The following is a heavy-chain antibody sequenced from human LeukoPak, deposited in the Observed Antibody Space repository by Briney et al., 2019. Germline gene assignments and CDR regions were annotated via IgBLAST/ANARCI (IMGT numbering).Heavy chain of an antibody. Sequence: GGSLRLSCAASGFTFSSYWMHWVRQAPGKGLEWVSRINSDGTSTSYADSVKGRFTISRDNAKNTLYLQMNSLRAEDTAVYYCARDSRFSGTIDYWGQGTLVTVSS. CDR3: ARDSRFSGTIDY. D-gene: IGHD1-1*01. CDR2: INSDGTST. J-gene: IGHJ4*02. CDR1: GFTFSSYW. V-gene: IGHV3-74*01.